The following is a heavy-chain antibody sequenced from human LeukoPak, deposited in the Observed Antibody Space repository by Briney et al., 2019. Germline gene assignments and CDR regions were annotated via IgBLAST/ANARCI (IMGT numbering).Heavy chain of an antibody. CDR2: ISAYNGNT. V-gene: IGHV1-18*01. D-gene: IGHD3-22*01. Sequence: ASVNVSCKASGYTFTIYGISWVRQAPGQGLEWMGWISAYNGNTNYAQKLQGRVTMTTDTSTSTAYMELRSLRSDDTAVYYCAREQTYYYDSSGYRTGIDYWGQGTLVTVSS. J-gene: IGHJ4*02. CDR1: GYTFTIYG. CDR3: AREQTYYYDSSGYRTGIDY.